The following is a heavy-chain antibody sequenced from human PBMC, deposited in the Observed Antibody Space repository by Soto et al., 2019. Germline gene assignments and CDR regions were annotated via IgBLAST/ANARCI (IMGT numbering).Heavy chain of an antibody. CDR2: ISIGSTTI. Sequence: EVQLVESGGGLVQPGGSLRLSCAASGFTFSSYSMNWVRQAPGKGLEWVSYISIGSTTIFYSDSVKGRFTISRDNAKNSLDLQMNSLRDEDTAVYFCARDNGMAGSFDPWGQGTLVIVSS. CDR1: GFTFSSYS. CDR3: ARDNGMAGSFDP. V-gene: IGHV3-48*02. J-gene: IGHJ5*02. D-gene: IGHD2-8*01.